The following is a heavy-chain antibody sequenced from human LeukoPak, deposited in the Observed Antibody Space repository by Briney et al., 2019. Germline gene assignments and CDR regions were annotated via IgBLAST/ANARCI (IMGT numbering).Heavy chain of an antibody. CDR2: INHSGST. D-gene: IGHD2-2*01. V-gene: IGHV4-34*01. CDR1: GGSFSGYY. J-gene: IGHJ5*02. Sequence: SETLSLTCAVYGGSFSGYYWSWIRQPPGKGLEWIGEINHSGSTNYNPSLKSRVTISVDRSKNQFSLKLSSVTAADTAVYYCARVVGCSSTSCYLNWFDPWGQGTLVTVSS. CDR3: ARVVGCSSTSCYLNWFDP.